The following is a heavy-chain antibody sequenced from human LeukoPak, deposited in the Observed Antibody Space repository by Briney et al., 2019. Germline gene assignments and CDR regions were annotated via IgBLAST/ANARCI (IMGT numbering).Heavy chain of an antibody. V-gene: IGHV3-64D*06. Sequence: GGSLRPSCSASGFTFSTYAMHWVRQAPGKGLEYVSAITGNGGSTYYADSVKGRFTISRDNSKNTLYLQMSSLRAEDTAVYYCVKALVRRLNYGIDVWGQGTTVSVSS. CDR2: ITGNGGST. J-gene: IGHJ6*02. D-gene: IGHD3-10*01. CDR3: VKALVRRLNYGIDV. CDR1: GFTFSTYA.